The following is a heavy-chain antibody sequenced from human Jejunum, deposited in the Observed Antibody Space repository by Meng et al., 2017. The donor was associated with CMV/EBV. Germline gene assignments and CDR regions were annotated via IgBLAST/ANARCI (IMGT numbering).Heavy chain of an antibody. V-gene: IGHV1-18*01. Sequence: SWVRQAPGQGLEWLEWISTCEGKGKGGQTTHYAQEFQGRVTITTDITTSSAYMELRGLRSNDTGVYFCTRDGRASGSYIGFDYWGQGTVVTVSS. CDR2: ISTCEGKGKGGQTT. J-gene: IGHJ4*02. CDR3: TRDGRASGSYIGFDY. D-gene: IGHD1-26*01.